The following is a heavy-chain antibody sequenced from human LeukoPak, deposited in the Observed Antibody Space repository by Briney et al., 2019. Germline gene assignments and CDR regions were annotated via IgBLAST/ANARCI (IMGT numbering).Heavy chain of an antibody. D-gene: IGHD2-8*01. Sequence: SETLSLTCTVSGGSISSGDYYWSWIRQPPGKGLEWIGYIYYSGSTHYNPSLKSRVTISVDTSKNQFSLKLSSVTAADTAVYYCARDLYQDWFDPWGQGTLVTVSS. V-gene: IGHV4-30-4*08. CDR1: GGSISSGDYY. CDR3: ARDLYQDWFDP. J-gene: IGHJ5*02. CDR2: IYYSGST.